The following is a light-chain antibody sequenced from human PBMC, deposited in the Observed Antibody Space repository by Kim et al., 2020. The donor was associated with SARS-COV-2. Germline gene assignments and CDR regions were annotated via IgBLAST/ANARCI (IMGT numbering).Light chain of an antibody. CDR1: QSVSSY. J-gene: IGKJ4*01. Sequence: VSPGERATLSCRASQSVSSYLARYQQKPGQAPRLLIYDASNRATGIPARFSGSGSGTDFTLTISSLEPEDFAVYYCQQRSNWPLTFGGGTKVDIK. CDR3: QQRSNWPLT. V-gene: IGKV3-11*01. CDR2: DAS.